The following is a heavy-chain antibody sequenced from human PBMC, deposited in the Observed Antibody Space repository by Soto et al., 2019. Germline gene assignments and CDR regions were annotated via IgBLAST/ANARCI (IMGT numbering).Heavy chain of an antibody. CDR2: ISSSGSTI. CDR3: AREVFGVVSGPHFDY. D-gene: IGHD3-3*01. CDR1: GFTFSDYY. V-gene: IGHV3-11*01. J-gene: IGHJ4*02. Sequence: RRLSCAASGFTFSDYYMSWIRQAPGKGLEWVSYISSSGSTIYYADSVKGRFTISRDNAKNSLYLQMNSLRAEDTAVYYCAREVFGVVSGPHFDYWGQGTLVTVSS.